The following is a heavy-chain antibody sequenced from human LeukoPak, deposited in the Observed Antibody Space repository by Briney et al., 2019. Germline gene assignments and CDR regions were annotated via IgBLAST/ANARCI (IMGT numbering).Heavy chain of an antibody. V-gene: IGHV3-23*01. D-gene: IGHD1-26*01. CDR1: GFTFSXXA. J-gene: IGHJ4*02. Sequence: RLSCAASGFTFSXXAMSWVRQAXGXGLXWVSTISGSGGNTYYADSVKGRFTISRDNSKNTLNLQMNSLRAEDTAVYYCAKDEVXGXTSDCWGQGTLVTVSS. CDR2: ISGSGGNT. CDR3: AKDEVXGXTSDC.